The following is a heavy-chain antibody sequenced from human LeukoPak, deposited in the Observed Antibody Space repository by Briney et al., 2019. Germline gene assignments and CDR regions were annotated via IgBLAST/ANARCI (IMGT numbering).Heavy chain of an antibody. CDR1: GASISSHY. Sequence: SETLSLTCAVSGASISSHYWSWIRQPPGKGLEWIGYTSGSISDNPSLKSRVAVSVDPSQNQVSLSLTSVTAADTAVYYCARVLAIFGLDTTGFYMDVWGKGTTVTVSS. J-gene: IGHJ6*03. CDR2: TSGSI. CDR3: ARVLAIFGLDTTGFYMDV. D-gene: IGHD3/OR15-3a*01. V-gene: IGHV4-59*11.